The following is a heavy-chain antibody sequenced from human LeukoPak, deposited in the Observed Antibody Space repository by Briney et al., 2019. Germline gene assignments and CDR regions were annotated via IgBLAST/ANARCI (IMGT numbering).Heavy chain of an antibody. J-gene: IGHJ4*02. CDR2: ISSSSSYI. V-gene: IGHV3-21*04. D-gene: IGHD3-9*01. Sequence: GGSLRLSCAASGFTFSSYGMNWVRQAPGKGLEWVSSISSSSSYIYYADSVKGRFTVSRDDPKNTLYLQMNTLRAEDTAVYYCAKWGDYDILTGYYDSDYWGQGTLVTVSS. CDR3: AKWGDYDILTGYYDSDY. CDR1: GFTFSSYG.